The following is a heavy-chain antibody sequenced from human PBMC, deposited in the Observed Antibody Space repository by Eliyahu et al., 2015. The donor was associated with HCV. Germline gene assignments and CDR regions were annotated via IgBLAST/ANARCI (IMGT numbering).Heavy chain of an antibody. CDR2: IYYSGST. CDR1: GGSISSSSYY. CDR3: ARQSTFVGVVTYYFDY. V-gene: IGHV4-39*01. Sequence: QLQLQESGPGLVKPSETLSLTCTVSGGSISSSSYYWGWIRQPPGKGLEWIGSIYYSGSTYYNPSLKSRVTISVDTSKNQFSLKLSSVTAADTAVYYCARQSTFVGVVTYYFDYWGQGTLVTVSS. D-gene: IGHD3-3*01. J-gene: IGHJ4*02.